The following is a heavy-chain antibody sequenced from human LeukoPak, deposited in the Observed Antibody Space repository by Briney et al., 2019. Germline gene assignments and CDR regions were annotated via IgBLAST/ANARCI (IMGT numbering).Heavy chain of an antibody. CDR2: TIPIFGTA. D-gene: IGHD3-10*01. Sequence: GASVQVSCKASGGTFSSYAISWVRQAPGQGLEWMEGTIPIFGTANYAQKFQGRVTITADESTSTAYMELSSLRSEDTAVYYCAREVRGVLDYWGQGTLVTVSS. CDR1: GGTFSSYA. CDR3: AREVRGVLDY. J-gene: IGHJ4*02. V-gene: IGHV1-69*13.